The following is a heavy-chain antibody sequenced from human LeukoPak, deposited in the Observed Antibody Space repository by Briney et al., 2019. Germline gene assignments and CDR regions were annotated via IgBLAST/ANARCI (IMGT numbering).Heavy chain of an antibody. D-gene: IGHD4-23*01. V-gene: IGHV3-33*01. CDR1: GFTFSSYG. CDR2: IWYDGSNK. Sequence: GRSLRRSCAASGFTFSSYGMDWVRQAPGKGLEWVAVIWYDGSNKYYADSVKGRFTISRDNSKNTLYLQMNSLRAEDTAVYYCARDTGVVGAFDIWGQGTMVTVSS. J-gene: IGHJ3*02. CDR3: ARDTGVVGAFDI.